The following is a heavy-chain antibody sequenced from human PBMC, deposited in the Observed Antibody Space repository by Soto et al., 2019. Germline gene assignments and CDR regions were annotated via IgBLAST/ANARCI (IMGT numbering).Heavy chain of an antibody. J-gene: IGHJ4*02. V-gene: IGHV4-59*01. CDR1: GVSISSYY. Sequence: QVQLQESGPGLVKPSETLSLTCTVSGVSISSYYWSWIRQPPGKGLEWIGYIYYSGSTNYNPSLKRRVTIAGDTSNNQFSLKLSSVTAADTAVYYCARSRGGYFDYWGQGTLVTVSS. CDR3: ARSRGGYFDY. D-gene: IGHD3-22*01. CDR2: IYYSGST.